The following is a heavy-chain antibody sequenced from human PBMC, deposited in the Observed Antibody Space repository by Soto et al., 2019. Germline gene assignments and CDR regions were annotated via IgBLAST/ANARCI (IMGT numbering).Heavy chain of an antibody. V-gene: IGHV3-30*18. CDR3: AKGQGWELRFPADY. D-gene: IGHD1-26*01. CDR1: GFTFSRYA. Sequence: QVQLVESGGGVVQPGRSLRLSCAASGFTFSRYAMYWVRQAPGKGLEWVAVISYDGTNEYHADSVKGRFTISRDNSKNTLYLQMNSLRADDTAVYYCAKGQGWELRFPADYWGQGSLVTVSS. CDR2: ISYDGTNE. J-gene: IGHJ4*02.